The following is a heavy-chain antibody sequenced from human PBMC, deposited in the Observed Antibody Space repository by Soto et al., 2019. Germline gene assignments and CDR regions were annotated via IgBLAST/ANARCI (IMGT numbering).Heavy chain of an antibody. CDR1: GGSISSGDYY. CDR3: ADDPLVPAAQLAPN. Sequence: QVQLQESGPGLVKPSQTLSLTCTVSGGSISSGDYYWSWIRQPPGKGLEWIGYIYYSGSTYYNPSLKSRVTXLVXTXTNQFSLKLSSVTAADTAVYYCADDPLVPAAQLAPNWGQGTLVTVSS. J-gene: IGHJ4*02. V-gene: IGHV4-30-4*01. CDR2: IYYSGST. D-gene: IGHD2-2*01.